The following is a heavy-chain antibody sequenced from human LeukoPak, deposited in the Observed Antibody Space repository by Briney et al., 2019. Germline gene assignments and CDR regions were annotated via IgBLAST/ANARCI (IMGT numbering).Heavy chain of an antibody. J-gene: IGHJ4*02. Sequence: GGSLRLSCAASGFTFTSFAMSWVRQAPGKGLEWVSTISRSGVATYYANSVKGRFTISRDNSKNTLYLQMNSLRAEDTAVYYCAKEWGRTYDSSGYYPGAYYFDYWSQGTLVTVSS. D-gene: IGHD3-22*01. CDR3: AKEWGRTYDSSGYYPGAYYFDY. CDR1: GFTFTSFA. V-gene: IGHV3-23*01. CDR2: ISRSGVAT.